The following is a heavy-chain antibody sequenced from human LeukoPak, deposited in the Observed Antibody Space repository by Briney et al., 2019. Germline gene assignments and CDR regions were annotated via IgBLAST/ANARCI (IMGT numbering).Heavy chain of an antibody. D-gene: IGHD3-22*01. J-gene: IGHJ5*02. V-gene: IGHV1-69*04. CDR2: IIPILGIA. CDR1: AGTFSSYA. Sequence: ASVKVSCKASAGTFSSYAISWVRQAPGQGLEWMGRIIPILGIANYAQKFQGRVTITADKSTSTAYMELSSLRSEDTAVYYCARGPHPHRGVGVISGNWFDPWGQGTLVTVST. CDR3: ARGPHPHRGVGVISGNWFDP.